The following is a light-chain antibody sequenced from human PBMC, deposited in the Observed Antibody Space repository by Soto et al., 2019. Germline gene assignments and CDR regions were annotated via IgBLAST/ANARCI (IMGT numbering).Light chain of an antibody. Sequence: QLVLTQPPSVSGAPGQRVTISCTGSSSNIGAGYDVHWYQQLPGTTPKLLIYRNNNRPSGVPDRFSGSKSGPSASLAITGLQAEDEADYYCQSYDSSLRGSVFGGGTKLTVL. J-gene: IGLJ3*02. V-gene: IGLV1-40*01. CDR1: SSNIGAGYD. CDR3: QSYDSSLRGSV. CDR2: RNN.